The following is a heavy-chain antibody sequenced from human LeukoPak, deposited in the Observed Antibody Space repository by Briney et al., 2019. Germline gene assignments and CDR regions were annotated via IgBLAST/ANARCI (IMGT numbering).Heavy chain of an antibody. CDR2: IKLDGSEK. J-gene: IGHJ5*02. D-gene: IGHD3-10*01. CDR3: ARDLHYYGSGP. CDR1: GFTFGKYW. V-gene: IGHV3-7*01. Sequence: PGGSLRLSCVASGFTFGKYWMSWVRQAPGKGLEWVANIKLDGSEKNYVDSVKGRFTISRDNAKNSLYLQMESLRVEDTAVYYCARDLHYYGSGPWGQGTLVTVSS.